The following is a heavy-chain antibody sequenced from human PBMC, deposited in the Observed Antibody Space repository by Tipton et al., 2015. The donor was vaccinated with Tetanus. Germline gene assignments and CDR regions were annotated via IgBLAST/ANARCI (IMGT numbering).Heavy chain of an antibody. J-gene: IGHJ2*01. Sequence: AVSGFVFSNYAMNWVRQAPGRGLEWVSAISGSGEGKFYADSVKGRFTISRDNAKNSLSLQVNSLRAEDTAVYYCARVWGRGQLVTKPNWYFDLWGRGTLVTVSS. CDR1: GFVFSNYA. CDR2: ISGSGEGK. V-gene: IGHV3-23*01. D-gene: IGHD6-6*01. CDR3: ARVWGRGQLVTKPNWYFDL.